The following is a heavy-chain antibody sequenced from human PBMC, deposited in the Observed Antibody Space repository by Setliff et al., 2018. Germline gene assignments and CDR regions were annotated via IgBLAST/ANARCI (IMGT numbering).Heavy chain of an antibody. CDR1: GYTFTSYY. V-gene: IGHV1-46*01. CDR2: INPSGGST. CDR3: ARDKPYVDYVWGQDAFDI. Sequence: ASVKVSCKASGYTFTSYYMHWVRQAPGQGLEWMGIINPSGGSTSYAQKFQGRVTMTRDTSTSTVYMELSSLRSDDTAVYYCARDKPYVDYVWGQDAFDIWGQGTMVTVSS. J-gene: IGHJ3*02. D-gene: IGHD3-16*01.